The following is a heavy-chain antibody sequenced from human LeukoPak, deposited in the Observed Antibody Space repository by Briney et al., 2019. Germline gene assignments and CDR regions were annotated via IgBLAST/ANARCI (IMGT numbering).Heavy chain of an antibody. V-gene: IGHV1-69*02. CDR1: GGTFSSYT. CDR2: IIPILGIA. D-gene: IGHD2-2*01. CDR3: ARGGYCSSTSCGDAFDI. J-gene: IGHJ3*02. Sequence: GASVKVSCKASGGTFSSYTISWVRQAPGQGLEWMGRIIPILGIANYAQKFQGRVTITADKSTSTAYMELSSLRSEDTAVYYCARGGYCSSTSCGDAFDIWGQGTMVTVSS.